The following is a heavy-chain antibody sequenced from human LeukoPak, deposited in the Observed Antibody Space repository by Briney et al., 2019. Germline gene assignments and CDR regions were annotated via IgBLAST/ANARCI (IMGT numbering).Heavy chain of an antibody. J-gene: IGHJ4*02. CDR2: IIPIFGTA. CDR3: ARLLWFGESRDY. V-gene: IGHV1-69*06. CDR1: GGTFSSYA. D-gene: IGHD3-10*01. Sequence: ASVKVSCKASGGTFSSYAISWVRQAPGQGLEWMGGIIPIFGTANYAQKFQGRVTITADKSTSTAYMELSSLRSEDTAVYYCARLLWFGESRDYWGQGTLVTVSS.